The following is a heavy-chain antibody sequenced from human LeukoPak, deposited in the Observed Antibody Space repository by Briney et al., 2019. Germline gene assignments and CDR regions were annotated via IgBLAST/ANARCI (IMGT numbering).Heavy chain of an antibody. Sequence: PGESLKISCKRSGYSFTSYGMGWVRQMPGKGLEWMGIIYPGDSHTSYSPSFQGQVTISADKSISTAYLQWSSLKASDTAMYYCARRVGGDVLDIWGQGTMVTVSS. D-gene: IGHD3-16*01. V-gene: IGHV5-51*01. J-gene: IGHJ3*02. CDR3: ARRVGGDVLDI. CDR2: IYPGDSHT. CDR1: GYSFTSYG.